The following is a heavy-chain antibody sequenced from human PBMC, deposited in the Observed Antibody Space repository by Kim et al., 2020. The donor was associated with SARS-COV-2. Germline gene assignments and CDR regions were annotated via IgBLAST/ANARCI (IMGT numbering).Heavy chain of an antibody. CDR3: ARSVAAASPFDY. Sequence: ASVRVSCKASGYTFTGYYMHLVRQAPGQGLEWMGWINPNSGGTNYAQKFQGRVTMTRDTSISTAYMELSRLRSDDTAVYYCARSVAAASPFDYWGQGTLVTVSS. CDR1: GYTFTGYY. V-gene: IGHV1-2*02. J-gene: IGHJ4*02. CDR2: INPNSGGT. D-gene: IGHD6-13*01.